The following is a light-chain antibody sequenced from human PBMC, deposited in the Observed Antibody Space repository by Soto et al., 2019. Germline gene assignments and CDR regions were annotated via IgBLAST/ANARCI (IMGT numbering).Light chain of an antibody. V-gene: IGLV2-14*01. J-gene: IGLJ1*01. Sequence: QSVLTQPASLSASPGQSITISCTGTSSDVGGYNYVSWYQQHPGKAPKLLIYDVSNRPSGVSDRFSGSKSGDTASLTISGLQAEDEADYYCRSYTSSNTFVFGTGTKVTVL. CDR3: RSYTSSNTFV. CDR2: DVS. CDR1: SSDVGGYNY.